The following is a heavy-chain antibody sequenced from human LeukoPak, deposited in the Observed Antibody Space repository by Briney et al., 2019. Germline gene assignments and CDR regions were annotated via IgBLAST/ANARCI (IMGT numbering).Heavy chain of an antibody. D-gene: IGHD3-10*01. J-gene: IGHJ6*02. CDR2: ISSSSSYI. Sequence: GGSLRLSCAASGFTFSSYAMSWVRQAPGKGLEWVSSISSSSSYIYYADSVKGRFTISRDNAKNSLYLQMNSLRAEDTAVYYCARAGELPYYYGMDAWGQGTTVTVSS. CDR1: GFTFSSYA. CDR3: ARAGELPYYYGMDA. V-gene: IGHV3-21*01.